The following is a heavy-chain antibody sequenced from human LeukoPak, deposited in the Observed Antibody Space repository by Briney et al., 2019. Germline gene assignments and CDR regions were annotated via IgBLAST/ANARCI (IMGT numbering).Heavy chain of an antibody. J-gene: IGHJ4*02. D-gene: IGHD5-24*01. V-gene: IGHV3-48*04. CDR3: AREARLEMATIRRKIHFDY. CDR1: GFTFSSYS. Sequence: PGGSLRLSCAASGFTFSSYSMNWVRQAPGKGLEWVSYISSSSSSSTIYYADSVKGRFTISRDNAKNSLYLQMNSLRAEDTAVYYCAREARLEMATIRRKIHFDYWGQGTLVTVSS. CDR2: ISSSSSSSTI.